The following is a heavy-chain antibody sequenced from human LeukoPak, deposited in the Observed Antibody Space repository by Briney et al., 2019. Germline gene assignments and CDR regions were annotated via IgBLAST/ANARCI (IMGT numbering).Heavy chain of an antibody. CDR1: GGSISGTTSY. Sequence: PSETLSLTCTVSGGSISGTTSYWGWIRQPPGKGLQWIGSTYYSGNTYYNPSLKSRVTISVDTSKNQFSLTLNSVTAADTAVYYCATLLSAPRDSWGQGTLVTVSS. D-gene: IGHD3-10*01. J-gene: IGHJ4*02. V-gene: IGHV4-39*01. CDR2: TYYSGNT. CDR3: ATLLSAPRDS.